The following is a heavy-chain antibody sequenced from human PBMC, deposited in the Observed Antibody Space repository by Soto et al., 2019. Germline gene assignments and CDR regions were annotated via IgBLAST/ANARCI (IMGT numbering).Heavy chain of an antibody. J-gene: IGHJ6*02. CDR3: ARVGESKYRNLYYYYYYGMDV. D-gene: IGHD1-26*01. V-gene: IGHV4-4*02. Sequence: SETLSLTCAVSGGSISSSNWLSWVRQPPGKGLEWIGEIYHSGSTNYNPSLKSRVTISVDKSKNQFSLKLSSVTAADTAVYYCARVGESKYRNLYYYYYYGMDVWGQGTTVTVSS. CDR1: GGSISSSNW. CDR2: IYHSGST.